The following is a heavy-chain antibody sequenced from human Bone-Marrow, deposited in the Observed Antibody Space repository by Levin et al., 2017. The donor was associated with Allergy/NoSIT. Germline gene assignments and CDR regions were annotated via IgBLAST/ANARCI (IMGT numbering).Heavy chain of an antibody. CDR3: ARELFGSGRAFDS. D-gene: IGHD1-26*01. CDR2: IGTSDDT. CDR1: GFAFSTSD. J-gene: IGHJ3*02. V-gene: IGHV3-13*04. Sequence: LSLTCAASGFAFSTSDMHWVRQATGKGLEWVSAIGTSDDTYYPDSVKGRFTISREDTKNSLYLQMNNLRVGDTAVYYCARELFGSGRAFDSWGQGTVVTVSS.